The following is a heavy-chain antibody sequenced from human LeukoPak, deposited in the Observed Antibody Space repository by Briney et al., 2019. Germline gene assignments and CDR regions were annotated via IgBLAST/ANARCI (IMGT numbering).Heavy chain of an antibody. Sequence: SETLSLTCAVYGGSFSGYYWSWIRQPPGKGLEWIGEINHSGSTNYNPSLKSRVTISVDTSKNQFSLKLSSVTAADTAVYYCARDRDEYYYGSGYYYYMDVWGKGTTVTVPS. CDR3: ARDRDEYYYGSGYYYYMDV. CDR2: INHSGST. D-gene: IGHD3-10*01. CDR1: GGSFSGYY. V-gene: IGHV4-34*01. J-gene: IGHJ6*03.